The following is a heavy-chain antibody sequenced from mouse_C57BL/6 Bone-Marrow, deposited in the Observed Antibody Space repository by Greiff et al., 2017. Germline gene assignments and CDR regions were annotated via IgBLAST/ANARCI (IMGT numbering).Heavy chain of an antibody. CDR1: GYTFTDYY. Sequence: EVQLQQSGPELVKPGASVKISCKASGYTFTDYYMNWVKQSHGKSLEWIGDINPNNGGTSYNQKFKGKATLTVDKSSSTAYMELRSLTSEDSAVYYCANYYGSSYGFAYWGQGTLVTGSA. D-gene: IGHD1-1*01. CDR2: INPNNGGT. CDR3: ANYYGSSYGFAY. V-gene: IGHV1-26*01. J-gene: IGHJ3*01.